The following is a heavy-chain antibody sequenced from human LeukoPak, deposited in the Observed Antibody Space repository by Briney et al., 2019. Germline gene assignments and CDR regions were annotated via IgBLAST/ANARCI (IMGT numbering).Heavy chain of an antibody. CDR1: GASLSSYY. Sequence: PSETLSLTCTVSGASLSSYYWSWIRQPPGKGLEWIGYIYYSGSTTYNPSLKSRVTISVDTSKNQFSLTLNSGTAADTAVYYCARLRGMVRGVVDSWGQGTLVTVSS. D-gene: IGHD3-10*01. CDR2: IYYSGST. CDR3: ARLRGMVRGVVDS. J-gene: IGHJ4*02. V-gene: IGHV4-59*01.